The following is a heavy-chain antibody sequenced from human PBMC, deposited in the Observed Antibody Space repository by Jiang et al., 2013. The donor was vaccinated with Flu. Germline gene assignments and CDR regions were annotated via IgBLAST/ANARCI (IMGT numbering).Heavy chain of an antibody. CDR2: IYYSGST. Sequence: LLKPSETLSLTCTVSGGSISSSSYYWGWIRQPPGKGLEWIGSIYYSGSTYYNPSLKSRVTISVDTSKNQFSLKLSSVTAADTAVYYCARLTGRGEQWLVRVKSWFDPWGQGTLVTVSS. V-gene: IGHV4-39*01. CDR1: GGSISSSSYY. D-gene: IGHD6-19*01. J-gene: IGHJ5*02. CDR3: ARLTGRGEQWLVRVKSWFDP.